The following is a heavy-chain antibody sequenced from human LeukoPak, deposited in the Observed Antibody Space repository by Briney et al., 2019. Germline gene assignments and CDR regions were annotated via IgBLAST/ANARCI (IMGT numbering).Heavy chain of an antibody. D-gene: IGHD6-6*01. Sequence: GGSLRLSCAASGFTFSDYNMNWVRKSPEKGLEWVSSITSGTTYIYYADSVRGRFTLSRDNAENSLYLQMNSLRAEDTAVYYCARWPYSSSYYFDYWGQGTLVTVSS. CDR1: GFTFSDYN. CDR2: ITSGTTYI. V-gene: IGHV3-21*01. J-gene: IGHJ4*02. CDR3: ARWPYSSSYYFDY.